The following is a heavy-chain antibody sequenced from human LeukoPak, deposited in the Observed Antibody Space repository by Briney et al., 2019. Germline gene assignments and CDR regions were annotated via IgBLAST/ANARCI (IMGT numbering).Heavy chain of an antibody. D-gene: IGHD3-22*01. V-gene: IGHV4-34*01. CDR1: GGSFSGYY. J-gene: IGHJ4*02. Sequence: KPSETLSLTCAVYGGSFSGYYWSWIRQPPGKGLEWIGEINHSGSTNYNPSLKSRVTISVDTSKNQFSLKLSSVTAADTAVYYCARQGKTRRGAYYYDSSGPFDYWGQGTLVTVSS. CDR2: INHSGST. CDR3: ARQGKTRRGAYYYDSSGPFDY.